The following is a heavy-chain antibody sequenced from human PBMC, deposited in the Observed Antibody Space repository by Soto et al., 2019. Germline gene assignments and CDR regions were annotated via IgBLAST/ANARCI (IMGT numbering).Heavy chain of an antibody. J-gene: IGHJ6*02. CDR3: ARDRYYGSGTYYNFYSGMDV. CDR1: GGSINSGDYY. CDR2: IFHSGST. V-gene: IGHV4-30-4*01. Sequence: SETLSLTCTVSGGSINSGDYYWTWVRQPPGKGLEWIGNIFHSGSTYYTPSLQSRVTISLDTSKNHFSLKLSSVTPADTAVYYCARDRYYGSGTYYNFYSGMDVWGQGTTVTVS. D-gene: IGHD3-10*01.